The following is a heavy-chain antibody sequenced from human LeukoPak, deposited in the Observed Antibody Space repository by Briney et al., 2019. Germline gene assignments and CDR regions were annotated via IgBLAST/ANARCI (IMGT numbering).Heavy chain of an antibody. V-gene: IGHV3-23*01. Sequence: PGASLRLSCAASGFTFSSYAMSWVRQAPGKGLEWVSAISGSGGSTYYADSVKGRFTISRDNSKNTLYLQMNSLRAEDTAVYYSAKDPHIVVVTALVDYWGQGTLVTVSS. CDR3: AKDPHIVVVTALVDY. CDR1: GFTFSSYA. D-gene: IGHD2-21*02. J-gene: IGHJ4*02. CDR2: ISGSGGST.